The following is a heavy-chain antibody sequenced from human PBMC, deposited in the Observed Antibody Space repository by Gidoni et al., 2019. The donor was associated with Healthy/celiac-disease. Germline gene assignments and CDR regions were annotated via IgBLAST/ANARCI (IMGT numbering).Heavy chain of an antibody. V-gene: IGHV4-34*01. CDR2: INHSGST. J-gene: IGHJ4*02. CDR1: SGSFSCYY. D-gene: IGHD3-10*01. Sequence: QVQLQQWGAGLLKPSETLSLTCAVYSGSFSCYYWSWIRQPPGKGLEWIGEINHSGSTNYNPSLKSRVTISVDTSKNQFSLKLSSVTAADTAVYYCARSVTGSLRFDYWGQGTLVTVSS. CDR3: ARSVTGSLRFDY.